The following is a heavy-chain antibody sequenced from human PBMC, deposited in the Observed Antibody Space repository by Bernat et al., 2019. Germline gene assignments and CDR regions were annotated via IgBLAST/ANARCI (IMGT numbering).Heavy chain of an antibody. V-gene: IGHV1-2*02. CDR2: VNPNSDAT. CDR1: GYTFTGYY. D-gene: IGHD4-11*01. CDR3: AKEDRNFIDY. Sequence: QVQLVQSGAEVKKPGASVKVSCKASGYTFTGYYLHWVRHAPGHGLEWMGWVNPNSDATNYAQKFQGRVTMTRDASISTVYMELSRLTSDDTAVYYCAKEDRNFIDYWGQGTLVTVSS. J-gene: IGHJ4*02.